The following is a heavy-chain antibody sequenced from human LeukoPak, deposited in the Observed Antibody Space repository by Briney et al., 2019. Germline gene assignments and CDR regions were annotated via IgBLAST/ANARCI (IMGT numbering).Heavy chain of an antibody. CDR1: GGSISSSNW. D-gene: IGHD6-13*01. CDR2: IYHSGST. Sequence: PSETLSLTCAVSGGSISSSNWWSWVRPPPGKGLEWIGEIYHSGSTNYNPSLKSRVTISVDKSKNQFSLKLSSVTAADTAVYYCARLYSTILAVDYWGQGTLVTVSS. CDR3: ARLYSTILAVDY. V-gene: IGHV4-4*02. J-gene: IGHJ4*02.